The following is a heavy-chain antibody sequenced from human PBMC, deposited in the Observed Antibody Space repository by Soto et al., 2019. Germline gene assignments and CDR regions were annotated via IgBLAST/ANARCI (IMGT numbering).Heavy chain of an antibody. V-gene: IGHV6-1*01. CDR3: ARMGEIFGVVTRYYYYGMDV. CDR1: VDSVSSNSAA. J-gene: IGHJ6*02. Sequence: SQTLSLTCAISVDSVSSNSAAWNWIRQSPSRGLEWLGRTYYRSKWYNDYAVSVKSRITINPDTSKNQFSLQLNSVTPEDTAVYYCARMGEIFGVVTRYYYYGMDVWGQGTTVTVSS. D-gene: IGHD3-3*01. CDR2: TYYRSKWYN.